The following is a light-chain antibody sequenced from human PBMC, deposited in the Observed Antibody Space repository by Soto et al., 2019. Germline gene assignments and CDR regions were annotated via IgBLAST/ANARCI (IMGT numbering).Light chain of an antibody. CDR2: GVS. Sequence: EIVMTQSPATLSVSPGERATLSCRASQSISSNLAWYQQKPGQAPRLLIYGVSTRATGFPARFSGSGSGTEFTLTIRSLQSEDFAVYYCQQYNNWPSWTFGQGTTGDIK. CDR1: QSISSN. CDR3: QQYNNWPSWT. J-gene: IGKJ1*01. V-gene: IGKV3-15*01.